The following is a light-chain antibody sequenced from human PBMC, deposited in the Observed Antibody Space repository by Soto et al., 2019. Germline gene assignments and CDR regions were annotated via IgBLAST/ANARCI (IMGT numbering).Light chain of an antibody. Sequence: EIVMTQSPATLTVSPGQXATLCCRASQSVSSNLAWYQQKPGQAPRLLIYGASTRATGIPARFSGSWSGTECTLTISSLQSEDVTVYYCQQYNNWPWTLGQGTKVDIK. CDR2: GAS. CDR3: QQYNNWPWT. CDR1: QSVSSN. J-gene: IGKJ1*01. V-gene: IGKV3-15*01.